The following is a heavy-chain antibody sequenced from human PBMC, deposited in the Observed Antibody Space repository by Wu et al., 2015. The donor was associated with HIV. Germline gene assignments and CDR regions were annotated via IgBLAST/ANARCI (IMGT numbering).Heavy chain of an antibody. CDR1: GGSTSYYY. CDR3: VRDLIRVHYKLLNSNFFDY. D-gene: IGHD4-11*01. CDR2: MHYSGST. J-gene: IGHJ4*02. Sequence: QVQLQESGPGLVKPSETLSLTCSVTGGSTSYYYWSWIRQSPGKGLEWIGSMHYSGSTNYNPSLKSRVTIIQSTRPKEPVLPEAGPLGDRKADTAVYYFVRDLIRVHYKLLNSNFFDYWARERWSPSPQ. V-gene: IGHV4-59*01.